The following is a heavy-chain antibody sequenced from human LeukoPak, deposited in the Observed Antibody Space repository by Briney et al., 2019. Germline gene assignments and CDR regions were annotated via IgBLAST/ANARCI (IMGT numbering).Heavy chain of an antibody. V-gene: IGHV3-7*01. D-gene: IGHD4-23*01. CDR3: AREPALDYGGNPTYYFDY. CDR1: GFTFSRYW. CDR2: IKQDGSEK. J-gene: IGHJ4*02. Sequence: GGSLRLSCAASGFTFSRYWMSWVRQAPGKGLEWVANIKQDGSEKYYVDSVKGRFTISRDNAKNSLYLQMNSLRAEDTAVYYCAREPALDYGGNPTYYFDYWGQGTLVTVSS.